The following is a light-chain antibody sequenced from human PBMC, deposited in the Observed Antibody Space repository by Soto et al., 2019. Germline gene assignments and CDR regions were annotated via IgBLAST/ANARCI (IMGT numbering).Light chain of an antibody. J-gene: IGKJ5*01. CDR1: QSVGNNY. Sequence: EIVLTQSPGTLSLSPGERATISCRASQSVGNNYLAWYQQRPGQTPRLLIYGASSRATGIPDRFSGSGSGTDFSLTISTLEPEDFVVYYCQQYGRSPPITFGQGTRLEIK. CDR3: QQYGRSPPIT. CDR2: GAS. V-gene: IGKV3-20*01.